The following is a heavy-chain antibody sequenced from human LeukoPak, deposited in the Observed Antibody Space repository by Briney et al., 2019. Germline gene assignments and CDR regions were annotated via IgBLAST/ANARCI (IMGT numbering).Heavy chain of an antibody. CDR3: AKDRGSIVVVGLDYFDY. Sequence: ASVKVSCKASGYTFTSYDINWVRQATGQGLEWMGWMNPNSGNTGYAQKFQGRVTMTRNTSISTAYMELSSLRSEDTAVYYCAKDRGSIVVVGLDYFDYWGQGTLVTVSS. CDR1: GYTFTSYD. CDR2: MNPNSGNT. D-gene: IGHD2-2*01. J-gene: IGHJ4*02. V-gene: IGHV1-8*01.